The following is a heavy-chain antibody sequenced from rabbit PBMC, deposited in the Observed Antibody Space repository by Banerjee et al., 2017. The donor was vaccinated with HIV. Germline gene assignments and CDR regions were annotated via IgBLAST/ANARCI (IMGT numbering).Heavy chain of an antibody. J-gene: IGHJ4*01. Sequence: QEPLKESGGGLVTPGGNLTLTCTASGFDISSYHMCWVRQAPGKGLEWIGCIDTSSGSTWYASWAIGRFTISKTSSTTVTLQMTSLTAADTATYFCARRSSSSGADYYPLWGPGTLVTVS. CDR1: GFDISSYH. D-gene: IGHD1-1*01. CDR2: IDTSSGST. CDR3: ARRSSSSGADYYPL. V-gene: IGHV1S42*01.